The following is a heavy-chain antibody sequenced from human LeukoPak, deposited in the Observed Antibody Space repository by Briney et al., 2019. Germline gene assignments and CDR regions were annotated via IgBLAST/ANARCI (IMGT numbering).Heavy chain of an antibody. CDR2: IYYSGIT. CDR1: GGSISSFY. J-gene: IGHJ4*02. D-gene: IGHD5-12*01. CDR3: ARHRDTRGYGGYWDLDQ. V-gene: IGHV4-59*08. Sequence: NSSETLSLTCTVSGGSISSFYWSWIRQPPGKGLEWIGYIYYSGITKYNPSLKSRVTISVDTSENQFSLKLSSVAAADTALYYCARHRDTRGYGGYWDLDQWGQGTLVTVSS.